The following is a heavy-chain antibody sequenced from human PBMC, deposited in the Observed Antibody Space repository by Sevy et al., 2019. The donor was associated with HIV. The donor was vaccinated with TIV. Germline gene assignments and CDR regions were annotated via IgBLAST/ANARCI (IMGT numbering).Heavy chain of an antibody. J-gene: IGHJ4*02. V-gene: IGHV1-24*01. CDR1: GYTLSRLS. D-gene: IGHD3-22*01. Sequence: ASVKVSCKVSGYTLSRLSMHWVRQGPGKGLEWMGRFDPEDDETIYAQKFQGRVTMTEDTSTYTAYMELSSLRFEDTAVYYCATAKDYYENSGDPFDYWGQGTLVTVSS. CDR2: FDPEDDET. CDR3: ATAKDYYENSGDPFDY.